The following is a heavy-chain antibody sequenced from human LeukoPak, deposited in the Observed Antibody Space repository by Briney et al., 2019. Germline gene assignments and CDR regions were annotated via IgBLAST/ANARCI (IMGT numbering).Heavy chain of an antibody. D-gene: IGHD3-22*01. CDR2: IYYSGST. V-gene: IGHV4-59*01. J-gene: IGHJ3*01. Sequence: PSETLSLTCTVSGVSITSYYWSWIRQPPGKGLEWIGYIYYSGSTNYNPSLKSRVTISLDTSKNQFSLKLSSVTAADTAVYYCARELRYDNSDSGAFWGQGTVVTVSS. CDR1: GVSITSYY. CDR3: ARELRYDNSDSGAF.